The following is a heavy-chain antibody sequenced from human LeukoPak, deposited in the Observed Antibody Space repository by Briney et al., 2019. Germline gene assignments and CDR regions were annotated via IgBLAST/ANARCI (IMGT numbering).Heavy chain of an antibody. Sequence: GGSLRLSCAASGFTFSSYGMSWVRQAPGKGLEWVSGISGSGGGTYYADSVKGRFTISRDNGKNSLYLQMNSLRAEDTAVYYCASDKTAQLDNYYYYMDVWGKGTTVTISS. J-gene: IGHJ6*03. CDR1: GFTFSSYG. V-gene: IGHV3-23*01. CDR3: ASDKTAQLDNYYYYMDV. D-gene: IGHD6-13*01. CDR2: ISGSGGGT.